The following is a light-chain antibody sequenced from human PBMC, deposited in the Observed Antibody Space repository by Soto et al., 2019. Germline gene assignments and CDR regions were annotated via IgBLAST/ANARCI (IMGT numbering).Light chain of an antibody. CDR2: AAS. J-gene: IGKJ4*01. Sequence: IQLTQSPSSLSASVGDRVTITCRASQAINSFLAWYQQKPGKAPKLLIYAASTLQSWVPSRFSGSGSGTDFTLTIISLQPEDFATDYCQQLESYPSTFGGGTKVHIK. V-gene: IGKV1-9*01. CDR3: QQLESYPST. CDR1: QAINSF.